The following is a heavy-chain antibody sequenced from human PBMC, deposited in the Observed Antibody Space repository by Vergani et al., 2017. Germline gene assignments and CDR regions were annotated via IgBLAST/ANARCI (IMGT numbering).Heavy chain of an antibody. V-gene: IGHV3-9*01. CDR2: ISWNSGSI. CDR3: AKVEYGGNTRGYFDY. Sequence: EVQLLESGGGLVQPGGSLRLSCAASGFTFDDYAMHWVRQAPGKGLEWVSGISWNSGSIGYADSVKGRFTISRDNAKNSLYLQMNSLRAEDTALYYCAKVEYGGNTRGYFDYWGQGTLVTVSS. CDR1: GFTFDDYA. D-gene: IGHD4-23*01. J-gene: IGHJ4*02.